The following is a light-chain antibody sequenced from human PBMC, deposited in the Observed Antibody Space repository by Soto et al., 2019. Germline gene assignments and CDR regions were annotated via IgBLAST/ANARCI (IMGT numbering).Light chain of an antibody. CDR1: ISDVGGYNY. CDR2: EVT. Sequence: QSVLTQPASVSGSPGQSITISCTGTISDVGGYNYVSWYQQFSGKAPTLIIYEVTNRPSGISNRFSGSKSGETASLTTSGLRAEDEADYYCSEHRSGSTVVVRGGTQLTVL. CDR3: SEHRSGSTVV. V-gene: IGLV2-14*01. J-gene: IGLJ2*01.